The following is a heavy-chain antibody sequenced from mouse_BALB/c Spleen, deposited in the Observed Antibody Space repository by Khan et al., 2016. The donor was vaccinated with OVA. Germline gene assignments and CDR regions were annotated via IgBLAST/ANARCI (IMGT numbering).Heavy chain of an antibody. CDR1: GFSLSRYN. CDR2: IWGGGGT. V-gene: IGHV2-6-4*01. J-gene: IGHJ4*01. CDR3: ARAYYRYDGYYAMDY. D-gene: IGHD2-14*01. Sequence: QMQLEESGPGLVAPSQSLSITCTVSGFSLSRYNIHWVRQPPGKGLEWPGMIWGGGGTDYNSTLKSRLSISKDNSKSQVFLKMNSLQTDDTAMYYCARAYYRYDGYYAMDYWGQGTSVTVSS.